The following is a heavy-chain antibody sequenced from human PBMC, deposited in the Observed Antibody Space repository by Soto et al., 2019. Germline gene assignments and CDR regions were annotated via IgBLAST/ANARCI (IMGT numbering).Heavy chain of an antibody. Sequence: SQTLSLSCTVSAGSIRPSSYYWCWIRQPPGKGLEWIGYIYYSGSTNYNPSLKSRVTISVDTSKNQFSLKLSSLTAADTAVYYFNDTVNAKIYPLPLRDAPLVKVQ. J-gene: IGHJ1*01. CDR2: IYYSGST. D-gene: IGHD4-17*01. CDR3: NDTVNAKIYPLPLRDAPLVKVQ. CDR1: AGSIRPSSYY. V-gene: IGHV4-61*01.